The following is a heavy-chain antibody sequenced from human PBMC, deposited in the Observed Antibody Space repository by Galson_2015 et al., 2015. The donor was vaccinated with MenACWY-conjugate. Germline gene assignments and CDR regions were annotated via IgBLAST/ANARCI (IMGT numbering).Heavy chain of an antibody. CDR3: ARVRSGGYFDP. D-gene: IGHD3-22*01. J-gene: IGHJ5*02. V-gene: IGHV3-48*01. CDR2: INSRSSTI. Sequence: SLRLSCAASGFTLSTYSMSWVRQAPGKGLEWVSYINSRSSTISYADSVKGRITISRDNAKNSLYLQVNSLRAEDTAVYYCARVRSGGYFDPWGLGTLVTVSS. CDR1: GFTLSTYS.